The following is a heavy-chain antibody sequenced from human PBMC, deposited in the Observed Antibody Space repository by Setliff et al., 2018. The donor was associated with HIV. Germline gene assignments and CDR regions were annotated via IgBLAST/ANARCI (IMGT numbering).Heavy chain of an antibody. D-gene: IGHD3-10*02. CDR1: GYSLTELS. CDR2: INPNSGDT. J-gene: IGHJ5*02. Sequence: ASVKVSCKVSGYSLTELSIHWVRQAPGQGLEWMGWINPNSGDTKYAQKFQDRVSLTRDTSLSTAYMELSSLTSDDTAIYYCARDMFEIWERSLAKGDEFDPWGQGSLVTVSS. V-gene: IGHV1-2*02. CDR3: ARDMFEIWERSLAKGDEFDP.